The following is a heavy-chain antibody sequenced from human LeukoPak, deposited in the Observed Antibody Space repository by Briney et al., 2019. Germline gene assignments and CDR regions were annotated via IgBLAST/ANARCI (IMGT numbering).Heavy chain of an antibody. J-gene: IGHJ3*02. CDR1: GYTFTSYD. CDR3: ARGADTAHRDAFDI. D-gene: IGHD5-18*01. Sequence: ASVKVSCKASGYTFTSYDINWVRQATGQGLEWMGRMNPNSGNTGYAQKFQGRVTMTRNTSISTAYMELSSLRSEDTAVYYCARGADTAHRDAFDIWGQGTMVTVSS. CDR2: MNPNSGNT. V-gene: IGHV1-8*01.